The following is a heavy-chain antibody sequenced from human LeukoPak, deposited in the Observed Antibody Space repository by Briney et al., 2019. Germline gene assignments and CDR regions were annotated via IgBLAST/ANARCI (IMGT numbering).Heavy chain of an antibody. CDR2: IYSGGST. CDR3: AREDVGVGATEGAFDI. J-gene: IGHJ3*02. D-gene: IGHD1-26*01. V-gene: IGHV3-53*01. Sequence: GGSLRLSCAASGFTVSSNYMSWVRQAPGKGLEWVSVIYSGGSTYYADSVKGRFTISRDNSKNTLYLQMSSLRAEDTAVYYCAREDVGVGATEGAFDIWGQGTMVTVSS. CDR1: GFTVSSNY.